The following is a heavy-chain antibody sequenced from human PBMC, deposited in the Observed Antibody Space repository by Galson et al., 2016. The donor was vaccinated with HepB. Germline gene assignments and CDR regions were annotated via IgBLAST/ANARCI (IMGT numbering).Heavy chain of an antibody. V-gene: IGHV4-30-2*01. CDR1: GVSISSAGYA. CDR3: ARYYASAMGGMDV. CDR2: ISHSGRK. J-gene: IGHJ6*02. Sequence: TLSLTCTVSGVSISSAGYAWTWVRQPPGKALEWIGHISHSGRKYQNPSLQSRLTISVDKSRNQFSLRLVSVTAADTAVYYCARYYASAMGGMDVWGQGTTVTVS. D-gene: IGHD3-10*01.